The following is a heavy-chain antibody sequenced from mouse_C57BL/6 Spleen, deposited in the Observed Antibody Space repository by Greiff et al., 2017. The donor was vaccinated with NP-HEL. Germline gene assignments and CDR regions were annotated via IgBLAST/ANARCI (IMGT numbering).Heavy chain of an antibody. Sequence: VQLQQSGPGLVQPSQRLSITCTVSGFSLTSYGVHWVRQSPGKGLEWLGVIWRGGSTDYNAAFMSRLSITKDNSKSQVFFKMNSLQADDTAIYYCAKNAYYGYEGLAYWGQGTLVTVSA. V-gene: IGHV2-5*01. CDR3: AKNAYYGYEGLAY. CDR1: GFSLTSYG. J-gene: IGHJ3*01. D-gene: IGHD2-9*01. CDR2: IWRGGST.